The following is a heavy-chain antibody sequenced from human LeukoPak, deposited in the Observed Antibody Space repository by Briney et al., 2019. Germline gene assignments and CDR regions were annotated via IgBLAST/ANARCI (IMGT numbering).Heavy chain of an antibody. Sequence: ASVKVSCKASGYTFTSYDINWVRQATGQGLEWMGWMNPNSGNTGYAQKFQGRVTMTRNTSISTAYMELSCLRSEDTAVYYCAKAAARRTYYYYYYMDVWGKGTTVTVSS. D-gene: IGHD6-6*01. V-gene: IGHV1-8*01. J-gene: IGHJ6*03. CDR3: AKAAARRTYYYYYYMDV. CDR1: GYTFTSYD. CDR2: MNPNSGNT.